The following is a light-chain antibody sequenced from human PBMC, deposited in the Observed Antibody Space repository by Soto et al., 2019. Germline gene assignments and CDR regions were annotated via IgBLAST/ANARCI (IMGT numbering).Light chain of an antibody. CDR2: DVS. CDR1: SSDVGSYNR. V-gene: IGLV2-14*03. J-gene: IGLJ1*01. Sequence: QSALTQPASVSGSPGQSITIYCTGTSSDVGSYNRVSWYRQHPGKAPELIIYDVSHRPSGVSDRFSGSKSDNSASLSISALQPEDEADYYCCSYTTADTYVFGTGTKLTVL. CDR3: CSYTTADTYV.